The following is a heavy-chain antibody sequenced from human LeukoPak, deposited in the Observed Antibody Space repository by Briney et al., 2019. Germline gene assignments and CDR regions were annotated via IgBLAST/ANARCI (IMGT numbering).Heavy chain of an antibody. CDR1: GFTVSSNY. J-gene: IGHJ5*02. V-gene: IGHV3-66*01. D-gene: IGHD2-2*01. Sequence: GGSLRLSCAASGFTVSSNYMSWVRQAPGTGLEWVSVIYSGGSTYYADSVKGRFTISRDNSKNTLYLQMNSLRAEDTAVYYCAREDCSSTSCYDGDNWFDPWGQGTLVTVSS. CDR3: AREDCSSTSCYDGDNWFDP. CDR2: IYSGGST.